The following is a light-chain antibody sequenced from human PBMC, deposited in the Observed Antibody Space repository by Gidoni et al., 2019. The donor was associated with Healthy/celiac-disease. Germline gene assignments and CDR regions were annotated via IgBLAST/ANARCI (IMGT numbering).Light chain of an antibody. CDR3: RQSYSTPRT. Sequence: DIQRTQSPSSLSASVADRVTITCRASQSISSYLNWYQQKPGKAPKLLIYAASSLQSGVPSRFSGSGSGRDFSLTIISLQPEDFATDYCRQSYSTPRTFGQGTKVEIK. CDR2: AAS. J-gene: IGKJ1*01. V-gene: IGKV1-39*01. CDR1: QSISSY.